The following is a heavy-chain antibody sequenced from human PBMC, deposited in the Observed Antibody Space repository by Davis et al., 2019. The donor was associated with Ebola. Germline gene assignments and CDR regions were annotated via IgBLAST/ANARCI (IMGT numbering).Heavy chain of an antibody. CDR2: INHSGGST. V-gene: IGHV1-46*01. J-gene: IGHJ6*02. CDR3: ARGPFPGRRHYYYGMEV. D-gene: IGHD2/OR15-2a*01. CDR1: GYTFTSYY. Sequence: ASVKVSCKASGYTFTSYYMHWVRQAPGQGLEWMGIINHSGGSTNYAQKLQGRVTITADESTSTAYMELSSLRSEDTAVYYCARGPFPGRRHYYYGMEVWGQGTTVTVSS.